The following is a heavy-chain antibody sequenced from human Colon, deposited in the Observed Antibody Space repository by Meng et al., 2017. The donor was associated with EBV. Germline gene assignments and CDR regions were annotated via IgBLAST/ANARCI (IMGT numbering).Heavy chain of an antibody. Sequence: QGQLTGSGPGLVAPSGTLSLPCAVSGGSISTSDWWSWVRQPPGKGLEWIGEIYRGGGTNYNPSFKSRVTISVDTSNNHFSLKLCYVTAADTAVYYCARVRVIPAAVGFDYWGQGTLVTVSS. J-gene: IGHJ4*02. CDR3: ARVRVIPAAVGFDY. CDR1: GGSISTSDW. V-gene: IGHV4-4*02. D-gene: IGHD2-2*01. CDR2: IYRGGGT.